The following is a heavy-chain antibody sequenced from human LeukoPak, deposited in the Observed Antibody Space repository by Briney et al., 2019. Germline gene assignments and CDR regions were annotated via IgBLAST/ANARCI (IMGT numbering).Heavy chain of an antibody. CDR1: GGTFSSYA. CDR2: IIPIFGTA. V-gene: IGHV1-69*13. Sequence: ASVKVSRKASGGTFSSYAISWVRQAPGQGLEWMGGIIPIFGTANYAQKFQGRVTITADESTSTAYMELSSLRSEDTAVYYCARFSRVDSSGYYGLYYYGMDVWGQGTTVTVSS. J-gene: IGHJ6*02. D-gene: IGHD3-22*01. CDR3: ARFSRVDSSGYYGLYYYGMDV.